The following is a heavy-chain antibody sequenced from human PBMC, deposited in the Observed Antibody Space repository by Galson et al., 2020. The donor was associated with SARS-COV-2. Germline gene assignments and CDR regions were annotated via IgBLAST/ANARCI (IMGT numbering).Heavy chain of an antibody. V-gene: IGHV5-51*01. D-gene: IGHD2-2*02. J-gene: IGHJ4*02. Sequence: GESLKISCEGSGYRFSTYWIGWVRQMPGRGLEWMGIIYPADSDTRYSPSFRGQVTISADKSISTAYLQWSSLKASDSAMYYCASGEVCSGSSCYTGDYWGQGTLVTVSS. CDR3: ASGEVCSGSSCYTGDY. CDR1: GYRFSTYW. CDR2: IYPADSDT.